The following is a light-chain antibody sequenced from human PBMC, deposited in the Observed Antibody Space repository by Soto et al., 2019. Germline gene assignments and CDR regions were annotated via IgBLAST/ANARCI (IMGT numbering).Light chain of an antibody. CDR1: SSAVGSYNL. Sequence: QSALTQPASVSGSPGQSITISCTGTSSAVGSYNLVSWYQQHPGKAPKLMIYEGSKRHSGVSNRFSGSKSGNTASLTISGLQAEDEADYYCCSYSGSSIVVFGGGTKVTVL. V-gene: IGLV2-23*01. CDR3: CSYSGSSIVV. CDR2: EGS. J-gene: IGLJ2*01.